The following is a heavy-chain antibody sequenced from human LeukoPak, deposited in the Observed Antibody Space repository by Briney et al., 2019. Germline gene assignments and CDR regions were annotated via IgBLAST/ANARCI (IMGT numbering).Heavy chain of an antibody. CDR1: GFTFSSYS. CDR2: ISSSSSYI. Sequence: GGSLRLSCAASGFTFSSYSMNWVRQAPGKGLEWVSSISSSSSYIYYADSVKGRFTISRDNSKNTLYLQMNSLRAEDTAVYYCARVRSYYFDYWGQGTLVTVSS. J-gene: IGHJ4*02. V-gene: IGHV3-21*01. D-gene: IGHD1-26*01. CDR3: ARVRSYYFDY.